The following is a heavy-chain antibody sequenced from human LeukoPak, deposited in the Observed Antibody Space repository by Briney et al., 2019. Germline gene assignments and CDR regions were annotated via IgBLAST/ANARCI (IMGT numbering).Heavy chain of an antibody. V-gene: IGHV3-23*01. J-gene: IGHJ4*02. D-gene: IGHD3-22*01. CDR3: AKGKGDYYDSSGSFDY. Sequence: PGGSLRLSCVASGFTFTKCAMSWIRQAPGKGLEWVAIITATGDTAYYADSVKGRFTISRDNSRNTLYLQMNSLRAEDTAVYYCAKGKGDYYDSSGSFDYWGQGTLVTVSS. CDR2: ITATGDTA. CDR1: GFTFTKCA.